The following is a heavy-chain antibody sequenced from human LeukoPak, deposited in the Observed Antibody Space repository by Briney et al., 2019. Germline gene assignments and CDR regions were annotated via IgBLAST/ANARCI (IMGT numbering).Heavy chain of an antibody. V-gene: IGHV4-59*08. J-gene: IGHJ4*02. Sequence: SETLSLTCTVSGGSISGYYWSWLRQPPGKGLEWIGYIHYSGSTNYNPSLKSRVTISLDTSKKQFFLRLSSVTAADTAVYYCAMYDSFFDYCGQGTQVTVSS. CDR3: AMYDSFFDY. CDR2: IHYSGST. D-gene: IGHD1-1*01. CDR1: GGSISGYY.